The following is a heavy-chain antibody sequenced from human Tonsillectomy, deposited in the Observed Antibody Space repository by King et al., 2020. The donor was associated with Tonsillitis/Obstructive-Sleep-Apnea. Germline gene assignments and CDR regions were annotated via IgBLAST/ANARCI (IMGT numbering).Heavy chain of an antibody. CDR1: GFTFSSYA. CDR2: ISGSGGST. V-gene: IGHV3-23*04. J-gene: IGHJ6*03. Sequence: DVQLVESGGGLVQPGGSLRLSCAASGFTFSSYAMSWVRQAPGKGLEWVSAISGSGGSTYYADSVKGRFTISRDNSKNTLYLQTNSLRAEDTAVYYCAKGDPLGHHWYYYYMDVRGKGTTVTVSS. CDR3: AKGDPLGHHWYYYYMDV. D-gene: IGHD1-1*01.